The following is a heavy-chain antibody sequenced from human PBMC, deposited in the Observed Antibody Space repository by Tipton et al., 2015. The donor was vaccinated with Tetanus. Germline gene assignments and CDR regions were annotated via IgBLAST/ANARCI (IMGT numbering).Heavy chain of an antibody. CDR1: GASISSTSFY. D-gene: IGHD2-15*01. CDR3: ARASSRYCSGGSCLVED. V-gene: IGHV4-31*03. J-gene: IGHJ4*02. CDR2: IAYSGSIASGAST. Sequence: TLSLTCTVSGASISSTSFYWSWIRQHPGKGLEWIGYIAYSGSIASGASTYYNPSLDRRVTISADTSKNHFSLRLSSVTAADTAVYYCARASSRYCSGGSCLVEDWGQGPLGTVSS.